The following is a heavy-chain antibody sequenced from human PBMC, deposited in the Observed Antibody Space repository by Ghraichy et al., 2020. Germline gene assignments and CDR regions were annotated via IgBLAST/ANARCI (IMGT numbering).Heavy chain of an antibody. J-gene: IGHJ6*02. D-gene: IGHD5-18*01. CDR1: GFTFSSYA. CDR2: ISGSGGST. CDR3: ARGSPGAAMVSYYGMDV. V-gene: IGHV3-23*01. Sequence: GESLNISCAASGFTFSSYAMSWVRQAPGKGLEWVSAISGSGGSTYYADSVKGRFTISRDNANNSLYLHMNRLRAEDTAVYFCARGSPGAAMVSYYGMDVWGQGTTVTVSS.